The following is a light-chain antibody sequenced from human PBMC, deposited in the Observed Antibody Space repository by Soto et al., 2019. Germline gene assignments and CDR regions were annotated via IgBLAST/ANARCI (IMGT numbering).Light chain of an antibody. CDR1: QSVSSN. J-gene: IGKJ1*01. CDR2: GAS. Sequence: EIVMTQSPATLSVSPGERATLSCRASQSVSSNLAWYQQKPGQAPRLLLYGASTRATSITARFSGSGAGTEFTPTISSLQSEDFADYYCQQYYNWPPCTFGQGTKVEIK. V-gene: IGKV3-15*01. CDR3: QQYYNWPPCT.